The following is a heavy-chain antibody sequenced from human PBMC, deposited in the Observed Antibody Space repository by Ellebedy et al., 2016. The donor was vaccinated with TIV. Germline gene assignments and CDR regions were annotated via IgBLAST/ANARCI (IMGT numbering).Heavy chain of an antibody. D-gene: IGHD3-3*01. Sequence: GGSLRLSXTASGFTFNNYGMSWVRQAPGKGLEWVANIKQDGSEKHFVDSVKGRFTISRDNAQNSLYLQMNSLRAEDSAVYYCARGGRWAFDMWGQGTMVTVSS. CDR1: GFTFNNYG. V-gene: IGHV3-7*01. CDR3: ARGGRWAFDM. J-gene: IGHJ3*02. CDR2: IKQDGSEK.